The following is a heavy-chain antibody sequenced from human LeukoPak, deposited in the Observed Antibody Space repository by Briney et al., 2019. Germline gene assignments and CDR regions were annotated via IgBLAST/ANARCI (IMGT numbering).Heavy chain of an antibody. Sequence: GGSLRLSCAASGFTFSGSAMNWVRQAPGKGLEWVSSISSSSSYIYYADSVKGRFTISRDNAKNSLYLQMNSLRAEDTAVYYCARKYYYDSSGLDYWGQGTLVTVSS. CDR3: ARKYYYDSSGLDY. V-gene: IGHV3-21*01. J-gene: IGHJ4*02. CDR2: ISSSSSYI. CDR1: GFTFSGSA. D-gene: IGHD3-22*01.